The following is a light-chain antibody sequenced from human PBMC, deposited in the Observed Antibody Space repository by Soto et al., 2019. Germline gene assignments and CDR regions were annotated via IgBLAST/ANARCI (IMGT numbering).Light chain of an antibody. CDR1: SSVLGGYNY. V-gene: IGLV2-14*01. J-gene: IGLJ2*01. CDR2: DVS. Sequence: QSALTQPASVSGSPGQSITISCTGTSSVLGGYNYVSWYQQHPGKAPKLMIYDVSNRPSGVSNRFSGSKSGNTASLTISGLQAEDAADYYCSSYTSSSTLGVFGGGTKLTVL. CDR3: SSYTSSSTLGV.